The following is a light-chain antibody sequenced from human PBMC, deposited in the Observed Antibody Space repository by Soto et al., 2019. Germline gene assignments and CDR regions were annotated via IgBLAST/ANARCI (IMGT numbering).Light chain of an antibody. J-gene: IGKJ1*01. Sequence: EIVLTQSPGTLSLSPGERATLSCRASQSVSSSYLAWYQQKPGQAPRLLIYGASSRATGIPDRFSGSGSGTDLTLTISRLEPEDFAVYYCQQYGNWPRTFGQGTKVDIK. CDR1: QSVSSSY. CDR2: GAS. V-gene: IGKV3-20*01. CDR3: QQYGNWPRT.